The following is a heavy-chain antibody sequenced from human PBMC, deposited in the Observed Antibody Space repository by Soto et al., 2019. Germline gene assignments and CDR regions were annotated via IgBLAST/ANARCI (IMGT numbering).Heavy chain of an antibody. Sequence: QVQLQQWGAGLLKPSETLSLTCAVYGGSFSGYYWSWIRQPPGKGLEWIGEIKHSGSTNYNPSLKSRVTISVDTSKNQFSLKLRSVTAADTAVYYCARVGRGYCSSTSCSDRPFDYWGQGTLVTVSS. CDR3: ARVGRGYCSSTSCSDRPFDY. J-gene: IGHJ4*02. CDR1: GGSFSGYY. D-gene: IGHD2-2*01. V-gene: IGHV4-34*01. CDR2: IKHSGST.